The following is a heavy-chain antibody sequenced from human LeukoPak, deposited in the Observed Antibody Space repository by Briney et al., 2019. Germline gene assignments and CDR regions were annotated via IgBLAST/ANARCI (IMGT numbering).Heavy chain of an antibody. D-gene: IGHD6-6*01. CDR3: AKDISPGGSSYDLDY. CDR2: ISWNSGSI. Sequence: GGSLRLSCAASGFTFDDYAMHWVRQAPGKGLEWVSGISWNSGSIGYADSVKGRFTISRDNAKNSLYLQMNSLRAEDMALYYCAKDISPGGSSYDLDYWGQGTLVTVSS. CDR1: GFTFDDYA. J-gene: IGHJ4*02. V-gene: IGHV3-9*03.